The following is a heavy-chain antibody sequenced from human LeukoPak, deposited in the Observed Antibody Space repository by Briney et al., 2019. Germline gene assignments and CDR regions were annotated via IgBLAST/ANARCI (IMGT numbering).Heavy chain of an antibody. CDR1: GYSISSGYY. Sequence: SETLSLTCTVSGYSISSGYYWGWIRPPPGKGLEWIGSIYHSGSTYYNPSFKSRVTISVDTSKNQFSLKLSSVTAADTAVYYCAREYYYDSSGFQGGCWFDPWGQGTLVTVSS. D-gene: IGHD3-22*01. V-gene: IGHV4-38-2*02. J-gene: IGHJ5*02. CDR2: IYHSGST. CDR3: AREYYYDSSGFQGGCWFDP.